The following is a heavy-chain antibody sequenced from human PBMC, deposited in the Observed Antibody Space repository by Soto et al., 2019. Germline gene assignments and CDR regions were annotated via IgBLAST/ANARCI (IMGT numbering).Heavy chain of an antibody. CDR2: IYYSGST. CDR1: GGSISSGGYY. Sequence: TLSLTCTVSGGSISSGGYYFRWVHQPPGKGLEWIGYIYYSGSTYYNPSLKCRVTISVDTSKNQFSLKLSSVTAADTAVYYCARTDGGNFFNYWGQGTLVTVS. CDR3: ARTDGGNFFNY. J-gene: IGHJ4*02. D-gene: IGHD2-15*01. V-gene: IGHV4-31*03.